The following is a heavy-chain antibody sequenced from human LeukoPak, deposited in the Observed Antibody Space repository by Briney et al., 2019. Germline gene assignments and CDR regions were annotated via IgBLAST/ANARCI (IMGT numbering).Heavy chain of an antibody. V-gene: IGHV4-30-4*08. CDR3: ARDGWYYYDTTGSDAFDI. CDR1: GGSISSGDYY. D-gene: IGHD3-22*01. J-gene: IGHJ3*02. CDR2: IYYSGST. Sequence: SQTLSLTCTVSGGSISSGDYYWSWIRQPPGKSLEWIGYIYYSGSTYYNPSLKSRVTISVDTSKNQFSLKLSSVTAADTAVYYCARDGWYYYDTTGSDAFDIWGQGTMVTVSS.